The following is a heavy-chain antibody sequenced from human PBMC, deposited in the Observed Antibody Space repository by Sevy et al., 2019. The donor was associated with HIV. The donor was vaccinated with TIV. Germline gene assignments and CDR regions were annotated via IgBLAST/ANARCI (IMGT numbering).Heavy chain of an antibody. CDR3: ARESYGDYRAFDI. J-gene: IGHJ3*02. D-gene: IGHD4-17*01. V-gene: IGHV3-33*01. CDR2: IWYDGSNK. CDR1: GFTFSSYG. Sequence: GGSLRLSCAASGFTFSSYGMHWVRQAPGKGLEWVAVIWYDGSNKYYADSVKGRFTISRDNSKNTLYLQMNSLRAEDTAVYYCARESYGDYRAFDIWGQGTMVTVSS.